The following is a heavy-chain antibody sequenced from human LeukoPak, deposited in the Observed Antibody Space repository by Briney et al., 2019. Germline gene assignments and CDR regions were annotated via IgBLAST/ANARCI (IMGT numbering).Heavy chain of an antibody. CDR3: ARTYYDTSGFYFDF. Sequence: SETLSLTCTVSGGSISSYYWSWIRQPPAKALEWIGYIYYSGSTNYNPSLKSRVTMSVDTSKNQFSLKLSSVTAADTAVYYCARTYYDTSGFYFDFWGQGILVTVSS. V-gene: IGHV4-59*12. CDR2: IYYSGST. CDR1: GGSISSYY. D-gene: IGHD3-22*01. J-gene: IGHJ4*02.